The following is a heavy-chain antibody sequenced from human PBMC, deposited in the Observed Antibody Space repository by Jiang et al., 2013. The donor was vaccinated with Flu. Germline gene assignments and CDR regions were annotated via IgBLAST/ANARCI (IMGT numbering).Heavy chain of an antibody. D-gene: IGHD6-13*01. V-gene: IGHV1-3*01. Sequence: SGAEVKKPGASVKVSCKASGYTFTSYAMHWVRQAPGQRLEWMGWINAGNGNTKYSQKFQGRVTITRDTSASTAYMELSSLRSEDTAVYYCARAGGSSWYGSYFDLWGRGTLVTVSS. J-gene: IGHJ2*01. CDR1: GYTFTSYA. CDR2: INAGNGNT. CDR3: ARAGGSSWYGSYFDL.